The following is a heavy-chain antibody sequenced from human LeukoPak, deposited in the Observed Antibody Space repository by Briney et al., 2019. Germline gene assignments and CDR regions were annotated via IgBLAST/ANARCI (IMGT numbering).Heavy chain of an antibody. J-gene: IGHJ5*02. CDR3: ARGIFYGGRNQYIWLDL. V-gene: IGHV4-34*01. Sequence: PSETLSLTCAVSGGPFRGFFWSWIRQAPGKGLEWIGEVSHSGSSNYNPSLKSGINISLDTSKSQFSLRLTSVTAADTAVYYCARGIFYGGRNQYIWLDLWGQGTVVTFSS. CDR2: VSHSGSS. CDR1: GGPFRGFF. D-gene: IGHD4-23*01.